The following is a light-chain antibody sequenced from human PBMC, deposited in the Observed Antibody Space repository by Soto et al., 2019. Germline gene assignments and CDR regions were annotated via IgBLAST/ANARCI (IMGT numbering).Light chain of an antibody. CDR2: GAS. CDR3: QSYGSSRT. J-gene: IGKJ1*01. Sequence: EIVMTQSPATLSVSPGERATLSCRASQGIGSTLAWYQQKPGQTPRLLIYGASTRATGVPARFSGSGSGTDFTLSISRLEPEDFAVYYCQSYGSSRTFGHGTKVEI. CDR1: QGIGST. V-gene: IGKV3-15*01.